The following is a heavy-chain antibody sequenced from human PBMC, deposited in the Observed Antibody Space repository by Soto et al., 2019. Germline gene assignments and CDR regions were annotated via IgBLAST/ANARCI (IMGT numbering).Heavy chain of an antibody. V-gene: IGHV4-4*07. CDR3: ARDPGYCTNGVCPIFDF. CDR1: GGSISPYF. CDR2: IYASGNT. Sequence: PSETLSLTCSVSGGSISPYFWNWIRQSAGKGLEWIGRIYASGNTNYNPSLESRVSMSVDTSKNQISLNLSSVTAADTAVYFCARDPGYCTNGVCPIFDFWGQGLLVTASS. J-gene: IGHJ4*02. D-gene: IGHD2-8*01.